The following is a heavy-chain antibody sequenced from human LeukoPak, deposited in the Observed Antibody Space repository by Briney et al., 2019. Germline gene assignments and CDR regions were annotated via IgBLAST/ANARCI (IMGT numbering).Heavy chain of an antibody. J-gene: IGHJ5*02. CDR2: ISFDGSNK. Sequence: GGSLRLSCAASGFTFSSYTIHWVRQPPGKGLEWVAVISFDGSNKYYADSVRGRFTISRDNSKNTLYLQMNSLRAEDTAVYYCAREELGSSLGFDPWGQGTLVTVSS. V-gene: IGHV3-30-3*01. CDR3: AREELGSSLGFDP. CDR1: GFTFSSYT. D-gene: IGHD3-16*01.